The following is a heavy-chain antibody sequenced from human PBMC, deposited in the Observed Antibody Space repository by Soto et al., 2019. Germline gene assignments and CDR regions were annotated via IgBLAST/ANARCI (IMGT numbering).Heavy chain of an antibody. V-gene: IGHV4-59*01. D-gene: IGHD3-3*01. CDR2: IYYSGST. J-gene: IGHJ5*02. CDR3: ARAVYDFWSGYPNSDWFDP. Sequence: QVQLQESGPGLVKPSETLSLTCTVSGGSISSYYWSWIRQPPGKGLEWIGYIYYSGSTNYNPSLKSRVTISVDTSKNQFSLKLSSVTAADTAVYYCARAVYDFWSGYPNSDWFDPWGQGTLVTVSS. CDR1: GGSISSYY.